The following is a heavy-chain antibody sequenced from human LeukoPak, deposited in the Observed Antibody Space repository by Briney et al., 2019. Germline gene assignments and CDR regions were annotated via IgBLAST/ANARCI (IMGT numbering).Heavy chain of an antibody. CDR3: AKDQQQLVLHYYYYYGMDV. CDR1: GFTFSSYA. V-gene: IGHV3-23*01. D-gene: IGHD6-13*01. J-gene: IGHJ6*04. Sequence: GGSLRLSCAASGFTFSSYAMSWVRQAPGKGLEWVSAISGSGGSTYYADSVKGRFTISRDNSKNTLYLQTNSLRAEDTAVYYCAKDQQQLVLHYYYYYGMDVWGKGTTVTVSS. CDR2: ISGSGGST.